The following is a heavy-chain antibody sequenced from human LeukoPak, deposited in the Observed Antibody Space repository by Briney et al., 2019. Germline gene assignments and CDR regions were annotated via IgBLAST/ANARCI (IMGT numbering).Heavy chain of an antibody. CDR2: MNPNSGNT. V-gene: IGHV1-8*02. CDR3: ARGLGRYYDSSGHNWFDP. J-gene: IGHJ5*02. Sequence: PGESLKISCKGSGYTFTSYGISWVRQAPGQGLEWMGWMNPNSGNTGYAQKFQGRVTMTRNTSISTAYMELSSLRSEDTAVYYCARGLGRYYDSSGHNWFDPWGQGTLVTVSS. CDR1: GYTFTSYG. D-gene: IGHD3-22*01.